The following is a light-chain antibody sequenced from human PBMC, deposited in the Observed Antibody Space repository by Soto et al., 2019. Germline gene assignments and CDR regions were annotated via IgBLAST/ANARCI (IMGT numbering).Light chain of an antibody. CDR3: QQRDTWPQLYT. CDR1: QSITTS. J-gene: IGKJ3*01. Sequence: EIVLTQSPATLSLSPGERATLSCRASQSITTSFAWYQQKPGQAPRLLIYGTSNRAPGIPARFSGSGSGTDFTLTISTLEPEDFAVYYCQQRDTWPQLYTFGPGTKVEFK. V-gene: IGKV3-11*01. CDR2: GTS.